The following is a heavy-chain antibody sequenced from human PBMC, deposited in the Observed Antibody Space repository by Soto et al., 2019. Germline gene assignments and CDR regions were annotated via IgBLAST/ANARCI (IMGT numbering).Heavy chain of an antibody. Sequence: GASVKVSCKASGYTFTSYAMHWVRQAPGQRLEWMGWINAGNGNTKYSQKFQGRVTITRDTSAGTAYMELSSLRSEDTAVYYCARAVGVATVSFDYWGQGTLVTVSS. CDR3: ARAVGVATVSFDY. D-gene: IGHD5-12*01. J-gene: IGHJ4*02. CDR2: INAGNGNT. V-gene: IGHV1-3*01. CDR1: GYTFTSYA.